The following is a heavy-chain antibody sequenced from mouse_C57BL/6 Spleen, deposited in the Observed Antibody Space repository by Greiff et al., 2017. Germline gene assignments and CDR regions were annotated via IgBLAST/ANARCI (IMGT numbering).Heavy chain of an antibody. V-gene: IGHV5-17*01. J-gene: IGHJ4*01. CDR1: GFTFSDYG. CDR3: ARQWPHYAMDY. CDR2: ISSGSSTI. Sequence: EVQRVESGGGLVKPGGSLKLSCAASGFTFSDYGMHWVRQAPEKGLEWVAYISSGSSTIYYADTVKGRFTISRDNAKNTLFLQMTSLRSEDTAMYYCARQWPHYAMDYWGQGTSVTVSS.